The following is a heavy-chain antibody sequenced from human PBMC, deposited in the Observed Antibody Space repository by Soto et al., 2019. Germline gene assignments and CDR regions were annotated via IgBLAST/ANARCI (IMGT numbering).Heavy chain of an antibody. D-gene: IGHD2-2*01. V-gene: IGHV3-21*01. CDR3: ASQIVPAAIGLRDY. Sequence: SLRVRSAAAECTFSSYSMNWVLQAQGKGLEWVSSISSGSSYIYYADSVKGRFTISRDNAKNSLFLQMNSLRAEDTAVYYCASQIVPAAIGLRDYWGQGTLVTVSS. CDR1: ECTFSSYS. J-gene: IGHJ4*02. CDR2: ISSGSSYI.